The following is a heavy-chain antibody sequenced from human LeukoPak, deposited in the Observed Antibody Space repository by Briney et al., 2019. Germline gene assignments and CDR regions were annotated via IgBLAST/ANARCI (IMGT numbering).Heavy chain of an antibody. D-gene: IGHD6-13*01. CDR3: ARLHGEATAPDDY. CDR1: GYTFTDYS. V-gene: IGHV1-46*01. CDR2: INPSGGST. Sequence: RASVKVSCKASGYTFTDYSIHWVRQAPGQGLEWMGIINPSGGSTTYAQKFQGRVTMTRDTSISTAYMELSRLRSDDTAVYYCARLHGEATAPDDYWGQGTLVTVSS. J-gene: IGHJ4*02.